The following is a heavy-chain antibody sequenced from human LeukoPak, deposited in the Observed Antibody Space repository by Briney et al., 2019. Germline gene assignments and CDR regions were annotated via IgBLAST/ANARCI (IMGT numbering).Heavy chain of an antibody. V-gene: IGHV4-59*01. J-gene: IGHJ3*02. CDR1: DGSISSYY. CDR2: IYYSGSA. CDR3: AGGDSGSYFLADNAFDI. Sequence: SETLSLTCTVSDGSISSYYWSWIRQPPGKGLEWIGYIYYSGSANYNPSLKSRVTISVDTSKNQFSLRLSFVTAADTVVYYCAGGDSGSYFLADNAFDIWGQGTMVTVSS. D-gene: IGHD1-26*01.